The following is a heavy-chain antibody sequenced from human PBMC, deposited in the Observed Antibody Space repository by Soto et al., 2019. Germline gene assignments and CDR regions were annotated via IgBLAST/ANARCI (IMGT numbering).Heavy chain of an antibody. V-gene: IGHV4-59*01. CDR1: GGSIIFYY. D-gene: IGHD6-13*01. J-gene: IGHJ4*02. CDR2: IYSSGST. Sequence: PSETLSLTCTVSGGSIIFYYWSWIRQPPGKGLEWIAYIYSSGSTKYNPSLKSRVTISVDTSKNQLSLKLSSVTAADTAVYYCAREGYSSRWNPIDYWGQGTQVTVSS. CDR3: AREGYSSRWNPIDY.